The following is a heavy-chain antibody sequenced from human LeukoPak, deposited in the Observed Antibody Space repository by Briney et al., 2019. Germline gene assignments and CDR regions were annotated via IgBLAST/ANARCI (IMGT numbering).Heavy chain of an antibody. J-gene: IGHJ4*02. CDR1: GYSISIGYD. V-gene: IGHV4-38-2*01. Sequence: PSETLSLTCAVSGYSISIGYDWGWIRQPPGNGLEWSGSIYHSGSTYYNPSLKSRVTISVDTSKNQFSLKLSSLTAADTAVYYCARATFGNYYDFHYWGQGTLVTVPS. CDR2: IYHSGST. D-gene: IGHD1-26*01. CDR3: ARATFGNYYDFHY.